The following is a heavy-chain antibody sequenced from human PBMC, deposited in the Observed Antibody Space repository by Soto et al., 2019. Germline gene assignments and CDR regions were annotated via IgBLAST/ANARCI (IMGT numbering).Heavy chain of an antibody. Sequence: QVHLVQSGAEVRETGASVRISCEASGYIFTDYAIHWVRQAPGQRPEWMGWINAANGNIKSSRPFRDRVTLTIDKSASTAYMDLTSLRSEDTAVYFCARRGITATNTYYYGLDVWGQGTAVTVSS. CDR3: ARRGITATNTYYYGLDV. CDR1: GYIFTDYA. V-gene: IGHV1-3*01. J-gene: IGHJ6*02. CDR2: INAANGNI. D-gene: IGHD1-20*01.